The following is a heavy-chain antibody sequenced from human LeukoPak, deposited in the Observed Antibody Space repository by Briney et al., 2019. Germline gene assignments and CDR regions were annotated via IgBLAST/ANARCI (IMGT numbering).Heavy chain of an antibody. CDR3: ARARMGGITMVRGAKYYFDY. CDR2: IYYSGST. CDR1: GGSISSGGYY. Sequence: SETLSLTCTVSGGSISSGGYYWRWIRRHPGKGLEWSGYIYYSGSTYYNPSLKSRVTISVDTSKNQFSLKLSSVTAADTAVYYCARARMGGITMVRGAKYYFDYWGQGTLVTVSS. V-gene: IGHV4-31*03. D-gene: IGHD3-10*01. J-gene: IGHJ4*02.